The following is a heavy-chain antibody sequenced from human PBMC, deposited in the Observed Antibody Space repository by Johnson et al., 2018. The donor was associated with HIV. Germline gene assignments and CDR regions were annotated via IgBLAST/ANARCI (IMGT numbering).Heavy chain of an antibody. D-gene: IGHD6-13*01. CDR3: AKVRRGSSWYIAFDI. CDR2: IRYDGSNK. CDR1: GFTLRSYG. Sequence: QVQLVESGGGVVQPGGSLRLSCAASGFTLRSYGMHWVRQAPGKGLEWVTFIRYDGSNKYYADSLKGRFTISRDNSKNTLYLQMNSLRAEDTAVYYCAKVRRGSSWYIAFDIWGQGTMVTVSS. V-gene: IGHV3-30*02. J-gene: IGHJ3*02.